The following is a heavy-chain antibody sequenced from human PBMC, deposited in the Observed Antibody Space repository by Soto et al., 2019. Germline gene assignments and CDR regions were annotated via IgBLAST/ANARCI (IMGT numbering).Heavy chain of an antibody. CDR1: GFSFSIYA. CDR3: ARGYSYGPNWESDALDI. Sequence: QVQLVESGGGVVQPGRSLRLSCAASGFSFSIYAMHWVRQAPGKGLEWVAVISYHGSTEYYGDSVKGRFTISRDNSKNKLYLQMYSLRPEDTAIYYCARGYSYGPNWESDALDIWGQGAMVTVSS. D-gene: IGHD5-18*01. CDR2: ISYHGSTE. J-gene: IGHJ3*02. V-gene: IGHV3-30-3*01.